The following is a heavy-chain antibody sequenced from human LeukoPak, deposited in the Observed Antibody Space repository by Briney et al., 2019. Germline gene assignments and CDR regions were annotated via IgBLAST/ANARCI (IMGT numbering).Heavy chain of an antibody. CDR3: AKDSRPYNWNDGDAFDI. J-gene: IGHJ3*02. Sequence: GGSLRLSCAASGFTFSSYGMHWVRQAPGKGLEWVAFIRYDGSNKYYADSVKGRLTISRDNSKNTLYLQMNSLRAEDTAVYYCAKDSRPYNWNDGDAFDIWGQGTMVTVSS. V-gene: IGHV3-30*02. CDR2: IRYDGSNK. D-gene: IGHD1-1*01. CDR1: GFTFSSYG.